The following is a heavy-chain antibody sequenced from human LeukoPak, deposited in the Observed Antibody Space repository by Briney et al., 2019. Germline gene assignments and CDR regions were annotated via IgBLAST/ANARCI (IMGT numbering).Heavy chain of an antibody. V-gene: IGHV1-18*03. J-gene: IGHJ4*02. D-gene: IGHD4-17*01. Sequence: ASVKVSCKASGYTFTSYGISWVRPAPGQGLEWMGWISAYNGNTNYAQKLQGRVTMTTDTSTSTAYMELRSLRSDDMAVYYFARGIWSTTVTAYYLDYWGQGTLVTVSS. CDR3: ARGIWSTTVTAYYLDY. CDR1: GYTFTSYG. CDR2: ISAYNGNT.